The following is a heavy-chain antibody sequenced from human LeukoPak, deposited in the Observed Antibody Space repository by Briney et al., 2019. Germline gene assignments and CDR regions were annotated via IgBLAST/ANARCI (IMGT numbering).Heavy chain of an antibody. D-gene: IGHD6-25*01. J-gene: IGHJ4*02. Sequence: PSATLSLTCTVSGGSISSYYWSWIRQPPGKGLEWIGYIYYSGRTNYNPSLKSRVNISVDTSKNQFSLKLSSVTAADTAVYYCAREIGSSERLVYFDYWGQGTLVTVSS. CDR1: GGSISSYY. V-gene: IGHV4-59*01. CDR2: IYYSGRT. CDR3: AREIGSSERLVYFDY.